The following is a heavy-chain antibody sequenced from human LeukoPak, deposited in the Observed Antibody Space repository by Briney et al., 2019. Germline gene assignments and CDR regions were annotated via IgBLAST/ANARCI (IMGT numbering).Heavy chain of an antibody. CDR2: ISESGSGT. V-gene: IGHV3-23*01. CDR1: GLTFSRYA. CDR3: AKDLWAFDY. Sequence: GGSLRLSCAVSGLTFSRYAMSWVRQAPGKGLEWVSAISESGSGTYYADSVKGRFTISRDNSKNTLYLQMNSLRAEDTAVYYCAKDLWAFDYWGQGTLVTVSS. D-gene: IGHD3-10*01. J-gene: IGHJ4*02.